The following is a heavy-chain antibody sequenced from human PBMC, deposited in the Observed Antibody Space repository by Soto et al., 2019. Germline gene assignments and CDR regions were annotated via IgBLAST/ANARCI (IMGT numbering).Heavy chain of an antibody. J-gene: IGHJ3*02. D-gene: IGHD2-8*01. V-gene: IGHV3-23*01. CDR2: ISGSGGSP. CDR3: AKEQTWSLTQAFDI. CDR1: GFTFSFYA. Sequence: EVQLLESGGGLVQPGGSLRLSCAASGFTFSFYAMNWVRQAPGKGLEWVSTISGSGGSPYYADSVKGRFTISRDNSKNTRYLQMNSLRAEDTAVYYCAKEQTWSLTQAFDIWGQGTMVTVSS.